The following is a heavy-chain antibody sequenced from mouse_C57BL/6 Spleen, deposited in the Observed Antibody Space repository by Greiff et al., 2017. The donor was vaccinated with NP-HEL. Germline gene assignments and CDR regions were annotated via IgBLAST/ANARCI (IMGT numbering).Heavy chain of an antibody. Sequence: VQLQQSGPELVKPGASVKISCKASGYAFSSSWMNWVKQRPGKGLEWIGRIYPGDGDTNYNGKFKGKATLTADKSSSTAYMQLSSLTSEDSAVYFCAKNYYGSSSFDYWGQDTTLTVSS. D-gene: IGHD1-1*01. CDR3: AKNYYGSSSFDY. CDR1: GYAFSSSW. J-gene: IGHJ2*01. V-gene: IGHV1-82*01. CDR2: IYPGDGDT.